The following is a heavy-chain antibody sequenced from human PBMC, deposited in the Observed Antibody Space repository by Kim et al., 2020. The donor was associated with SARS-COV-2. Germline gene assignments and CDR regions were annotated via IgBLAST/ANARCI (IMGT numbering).Heavy chain of an antibody. D-gene: IGHD3-22*01. CDR2: IKQDGSEK. J-gene: IGHJ6*02. CDR1: GFTFSSYW. Sequence: GGSLRLSCAASGFTFSSYWMSWVRQAPGKGLEWVANIKQDGSEKYYVDSVKGRFTISRDNAKNSLYLQMNSLRAEDTAVYYCASFGYGDSSGYYSIDYYGMDVWGQGTTVTVSS. V-gene: IGHV3-7*01. CDR3: ASFGYGDSSGYYSIDYYGMDV.